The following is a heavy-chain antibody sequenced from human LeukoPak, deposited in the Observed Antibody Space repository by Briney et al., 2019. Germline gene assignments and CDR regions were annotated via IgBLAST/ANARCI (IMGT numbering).Heavy chain of an antibody. D-gene: IGHD5-18*01. J-gene: IGHJ4*02. Sequence: GGPLTLSCAASGFTFNCYGMQWLPQAPGKALEWLALLSYDGSNKYYADSVKGRFNISRDNSKNMLSLQMNSLRPEDMAFYYCAKDRSATALALRFFDFWGQGNLVTVSS. CDR2: LSYDGSNK. CDR1: GFTFNCYG. V-gene: IGHV3-30*18. CDR3: AKDRSATALALRFFDF.